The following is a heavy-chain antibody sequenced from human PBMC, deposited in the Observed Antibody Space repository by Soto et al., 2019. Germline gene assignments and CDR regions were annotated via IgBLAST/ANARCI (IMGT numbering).Heavy chain of an antibody. CDR2: ISYSGST. CDR1: GGSFTSYY. V-gene: IGHV4-59*01. J-gene: IGHJ6*02. CDR3: ARDLWGYCGTDCYPLDV. D-gene: IGHD2-21*02. Sequence: SETLSLTCTVSGGSFTSYYWSWIRQPPGKGLEWIGYISYSGSTNYNSSLKSRVTISVDTSKNQFSLKLNSVTAADTAVYYCARDLWGYCGTDCYPLDVWGQGTTVTVS.